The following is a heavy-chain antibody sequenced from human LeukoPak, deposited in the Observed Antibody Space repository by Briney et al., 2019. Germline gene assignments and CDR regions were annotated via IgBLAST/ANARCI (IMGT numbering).Heavy chain of an antibody. CDR1: GDSISSSNYY. V-gene: IGHV4-39*01. J-gene: IGHJ3*02. D-gene: IGHD1-26*01. Sequence: PSETLSLTCSVPGDSISSSNYYWGWIRQPPGKGLEWIGSFYYGGSTYYNPSLKSRVTISVDTSKKQFSLKLSSVTAADTAVYYCARHSGHSVSYLFGFDIWGQGTTVTVSS. CDR2: FYYGGST. CDR3: ARHSGHSVSYLFGFDI.